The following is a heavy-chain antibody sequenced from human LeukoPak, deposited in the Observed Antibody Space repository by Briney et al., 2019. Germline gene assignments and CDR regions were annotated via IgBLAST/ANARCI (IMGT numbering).Heavy chain of an antibody. CDR1: GFTFSTYA. Sequence: GGSLRLSCAASGFTFSTYAMSWVRQAPGKGLEWVSGISGSGTNTDYADSVKGRFIISRDNSKKTLYLQMNRLRAEDTAVYYCAKDSSNWTYWGQGTLVTVSS. D-gene: IGHD6-13*01. J-gene: IGHJ4*02. CDR3: AKDSSNWTY. V-gene: IGHV3-23*01. CDR2: ISGSGTNT.